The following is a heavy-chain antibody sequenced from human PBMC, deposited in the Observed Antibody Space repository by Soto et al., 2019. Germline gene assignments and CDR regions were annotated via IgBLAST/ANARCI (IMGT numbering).Heavy chain of an antibody. CDR1: GGTFSSYA. J-gene: IGHJ5*02. V-gene: IGHV1-69*13. CDR2: IIPIFGTA. D-gene: IGHD2-15*01. CDR3: ARNLVVVAATPSWFDP. Sequence: SVKVSCKASGGTFSSYAISWVRQAPGQGLEWMGGIIPIFGTANYAQKFQGRVTITADESTSTAYMELSSLRSEDTAVYYCARNLVVVAATPSWFDPWGQGTLVTVSS.